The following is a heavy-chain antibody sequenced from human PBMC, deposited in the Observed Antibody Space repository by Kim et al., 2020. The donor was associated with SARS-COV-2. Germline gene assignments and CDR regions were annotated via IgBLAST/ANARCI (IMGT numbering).Heavy chain of an antibody. J-gene: IGHJ3*01. Sequence: GGSLRLSCAASGFSFSDYAMHWVRQASGKGLEWVGRIRSKANSYATTYAASVQGRFTISRDDSKNAVYLQMNSLKTADTAVYYCTRVFGAALAFWDA. CDR1: GFSFSDYA. CDR3: TRVFGAALAFWDA. CDR2: IRSKANSYAT. D-gene: IGHD3-3*02. V-gene: IGHV3-73*01.